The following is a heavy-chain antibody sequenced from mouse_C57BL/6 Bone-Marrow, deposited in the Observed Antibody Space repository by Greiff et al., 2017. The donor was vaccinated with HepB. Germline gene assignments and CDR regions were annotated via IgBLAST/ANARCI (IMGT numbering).Heavy chain of an antibody. CDR1: GYAFSSYW. J-gene: IGHJ2*01. D-gene: IGHD1-1*01. CDR3: ARGNYGSSFY. CDR2: IYPGDGDT. Sequence: VQLVESGAELVKPGASVKISCKASGYAFSSYWMNWVKQRPGKGLEWIGQIYPGDGDTNYNGKFKGKATLTADKSSSTAYMQLSSLTSEDSAVYFCARGNYGSSFYWGQGTTLTVSS. V-gene: IGHV1-80*01.